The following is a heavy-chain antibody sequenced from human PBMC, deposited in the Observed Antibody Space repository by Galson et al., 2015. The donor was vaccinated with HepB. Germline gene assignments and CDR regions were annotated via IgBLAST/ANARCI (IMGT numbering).Heavy chain of an antibody. CDR3: TTDVYYSTYWSWLDP. CDR1: GFPFNNAW. CDR2: IKCKTDGETT. D-gene: IGHD2-8*02. J-gene: IGHJ5*02. V-gene: IGHV3-15*01. Sequence: SLRLSCAASGFPFNNAWMTWVRQAPGMGLEWVGRIKCKTDGETTDYAAPVKGRFTISRDDSKNRLYLQMNNLKTEDTAVYYCTTDVYYSTYWSWLDPWGQGTLVTVSS.